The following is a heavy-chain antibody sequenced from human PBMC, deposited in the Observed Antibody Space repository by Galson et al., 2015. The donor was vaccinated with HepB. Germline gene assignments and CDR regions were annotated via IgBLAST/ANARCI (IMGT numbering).Heavy chain of an antibody. V-gene: IGHV3-23*01. CDR2: ISRSGDNT. CDR3: AKDWDHYNDDSYWYFDL. CDR1: GFAFSRYA. J-gene: IGHJ2*01. Sequence: SLRLSCAASGFAFSRYAMSWVRQGPGKGLAWVSGISRSGDNTEYADSVKDRFTISRGNSRNSLYLQMNSLRVEDTAVYYCAKDWDHYNDDSYWYFDLWGRGTLVTVSS. D-gene: IGHD5-24*01.